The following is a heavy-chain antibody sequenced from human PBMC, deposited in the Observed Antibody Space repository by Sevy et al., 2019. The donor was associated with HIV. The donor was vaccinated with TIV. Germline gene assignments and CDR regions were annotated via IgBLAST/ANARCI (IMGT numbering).Heavy chain of an antibody. D-gene: IGHD5-18*01. CDR1: GFTFSSYS. Sequence: GGFLRLSCAASGFTFSSYSMNWVRQAPGKGLEWISSISSSSSYIYYADSVKGRFTISRDNAKNSLYLQMNSLRAEDTAVYYCARNNPNRSAYSYGHSGNYYYYGMDVWGQGTTVTVSS. V-gene: IGHV3-21*01. CDR2: ISSSSSYI. J-gene: IGHJ6*02. CDR3: ARNNPNRSAYSYGHSGNYYYYGMDV.